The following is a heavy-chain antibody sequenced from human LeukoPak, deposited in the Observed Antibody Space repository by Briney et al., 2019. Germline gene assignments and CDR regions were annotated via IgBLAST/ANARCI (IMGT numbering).Heavy chain of an antibody. J-gene: IGHJ6*03. D-gene: IGHD3-10*01. V-gene: IGHV1-18*01. CDR1: GFTFTSYG. CDR2: ISTYNGNT. CDR3: ARDLHRVVVRGVPHYYYYMDV. Sequence: GGSLRLSCAASGFTFTSYGISWVRQAPGQGLEWMGWISTYNGNTNYAQKLQGRVTMTTDTSTSTAYMDLRSLRSDDTAVYYCARDLHRVVVRGVPHYYYYMDVWGKGTTVTISS.